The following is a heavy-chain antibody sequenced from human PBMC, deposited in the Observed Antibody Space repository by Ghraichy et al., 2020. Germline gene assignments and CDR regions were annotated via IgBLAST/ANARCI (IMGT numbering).Heavy chain of an antibody. Sequence: LSLTCATSGFTVSNNYMSWVRQAPGRGLEWVSLIYSGGSTYYANSVKGRFTISRDSSKNTMYLQMNSLRAEDTAVYYCVWRRAPDVWGPGTTVTVSS. CDR2: IYSGGST. CDR3: VWRRAPDV. D-gene: IGHD2-21*01. V-gene: IGHV3-66*01. J-gene: IGHJ6*02. CDR1: GFTVSNNY.